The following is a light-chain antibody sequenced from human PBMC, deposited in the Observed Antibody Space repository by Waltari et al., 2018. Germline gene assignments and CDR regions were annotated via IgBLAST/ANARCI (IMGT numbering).Light chain of an antibody. J-gene: IGKJ2*01. CDR1: QSVSSSY. CDR3: QQYGSSRYT. V-gene: IGKV3-20*01. Sequence: ETVLTQSPGPLSLSPGERATLSCRASQSVSSSYLVWYQQKPGQAPRLLIYGASSMATGIPDRFSGSGSGTDFTLSITRLEPEDFAVYYCQQYGSSRYTFGQGTKLEIK. CDR2: GAS.